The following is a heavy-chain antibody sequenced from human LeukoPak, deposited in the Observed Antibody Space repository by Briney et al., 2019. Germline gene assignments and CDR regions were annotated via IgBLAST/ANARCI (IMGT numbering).Heavy chain of an antibody. Sequence: GGSLRLSCAASGFTFSHAWMSWVRQAPGKGLEWVGRIKSKTDGGTTDNVAPVKGRFTISRDDSKNTLYLQMNSLRAEDTAVYYCAKDPRDHSYGWSWRYFDYWGQGTLVTVSS. CDR2: IKSKTDGGTT. J-gene: IGHJ4*02. CDR3: AKDPRDHSYGWSWRYFDY. D-gene: IGHD5-18*01. V-gene: IGHV3-15*01. CDR1: GFTFSHAW.